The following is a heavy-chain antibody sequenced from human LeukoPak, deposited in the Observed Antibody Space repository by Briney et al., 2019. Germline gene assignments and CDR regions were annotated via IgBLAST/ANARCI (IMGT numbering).Heavy chain of an antibody. CDR1: GFTFSNYW. D-gene: IGHD6-19*01. CDR2: INSDGSRT. CDR3: TTGFLAVAGNDY. Sequence: GGSLRLSCAASGFTFSNYWMHWVRQVPGKGLVWVSRINSDGSRTTYADSVKGRFTISRDNAKNTLYLQMNSLRAEDTAVYYCTTGFLAVAGNDYWGQGTLVTVSS. J-gene: IGHJ4*02. V-gene: IGHV3-74*01.